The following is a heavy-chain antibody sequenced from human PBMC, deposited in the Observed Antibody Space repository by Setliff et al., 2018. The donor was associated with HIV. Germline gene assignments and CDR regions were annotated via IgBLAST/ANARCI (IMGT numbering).Heavy chain of an antibody. V-gene: IGHV4-34*09. J-gene: IGHJ5*02. D-gene: IGHD2-15*01. CDR3: ARAPLSGGSFGWFDP. Sequence: SETLSLTCAVYGGSFNGYYWSWIRQPPGKGLEWIGEINHSGSTNYNPSLKSRVTISVDTSKNQFSLKLSSVTAADTAVYYCARAPLSGGSFGWFDPWGQGTLVTVSS. CDR2: INHSGST. CDR1: GGSFNGYY.